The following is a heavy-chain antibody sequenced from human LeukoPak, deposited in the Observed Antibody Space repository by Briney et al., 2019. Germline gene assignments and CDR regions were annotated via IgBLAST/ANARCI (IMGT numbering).Heavy chain of an antibody. D-gene: IGHD2-2*01. Sequence: GGSLRLSCAASGFTFSSYAMHWVRQAPGKGLEWVAVISYDGSNKYYADSVKGRFTISRDNSKNTLYLQMNSLRAEDTAAYYCARENAGYCSSTSCYPYFDYWGQGTLVTVSS. CDR3: ARENAGYCSSTSCYPYFDY. CDR2: ISYDGSNK. V-gene: IGHV3-30*04. J-gene: IGHJ4*02. CDR1: GFTFSSYA.